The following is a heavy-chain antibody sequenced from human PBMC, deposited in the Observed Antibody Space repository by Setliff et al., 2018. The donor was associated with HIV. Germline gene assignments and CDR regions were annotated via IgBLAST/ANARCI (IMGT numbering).Heavy chain of an antibody. CDR1: GAPISSYY. D-gene: IGHD2-21*02. CDR2: IYYSGST. Sequence: PSETLSLTCTVSGAPISSYYWSWIRQPPGKGLEWIGYIYYSGSTNYNPSLKSRVIISVDTSKKRFSLKMSSVTAADTATYYCASRGIVVVTMSMPDEFFVHWGHGTLVTVSS. J-gene: IGHJ1*01. CDR3: ASRGIVVVTMSMPDEFFVH. V-gene: IGHV4-59*08.